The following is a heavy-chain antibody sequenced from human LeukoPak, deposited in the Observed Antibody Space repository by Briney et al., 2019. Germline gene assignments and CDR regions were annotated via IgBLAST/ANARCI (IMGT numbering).Heavy chain of an antibody. J-gene: IGHJ4*02. CDR3: ARRNLWLSIDY. D-gene: IGHD1-14*01. CDR1: GGSFSGYY. Sequence: PSETLSLTCAVYGGSFSGYYWSWIRQPPGKGPEWIGEINHSGSTNYNPSLKSRVTISVDTSKNQFSLKLSSVTAADTAVYYCARRNLWLSIDYWGQGTLVTVSS. V-gene: IGHV4-34*01. CDR2: INHSGST.